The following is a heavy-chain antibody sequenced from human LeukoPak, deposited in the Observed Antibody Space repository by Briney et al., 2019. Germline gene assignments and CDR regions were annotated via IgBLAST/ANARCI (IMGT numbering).Heavy chain of an antibody. CDR2: IRYDGSNK. Sequence: GGSLRLSCAASGFTFSDYWMSWARQAPGKGLEWVAFIRYDGSNKYYADSVKGRFTISRDNSKNTLYLQMNSLRAEDTAVYYCAKAGKVSPYYFDYWGQGTLVTVSS. D-gene: IGHD3-10*01. CDR3: AKAGKVSPYYFDY. V-gene: IGHV3-30*02. CDR1: GFTFSDYW. J-gene: IGHJ4*02.